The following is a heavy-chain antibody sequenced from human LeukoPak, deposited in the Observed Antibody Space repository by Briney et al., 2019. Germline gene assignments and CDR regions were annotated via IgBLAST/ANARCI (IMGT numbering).Heavy chain of an antibody. CDR1: GGSISSSSYY. Sequence: SETLSLTCTVSGGSISSSSYYWGWIRQPPGKGLEWIGSIYYSGSTYYNPSLKSRVTISVDTSKNQFSLKLSSVTAADTAVYYCARPGNDYVWGSPYYFDHWGQGTLVTVSS. D-gene: IGHD3-16*01. V-gene: IGHV4-39*01. CDR3: ARPGNDYVWGSPYYFDH. CDR2: IYYSGST. J-gene: IGHJ4*02.